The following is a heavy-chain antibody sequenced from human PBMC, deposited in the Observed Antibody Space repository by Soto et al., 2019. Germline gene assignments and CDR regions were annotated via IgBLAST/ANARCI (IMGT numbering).Heavy chain of an antibody. CDR3: TTDLGQYYYDSSGYYLNYYYGMDV. CDR2: IKSKTDGGTT. V-gene: IGHV3-15*01. Sequence: PGGSLRLSCAASGFTFSNAWMSWVRQAPGKGLEWVGRIKSKTDGGTTDYAAPVKGRFTISRDDSKNTLYLQMNSLKTEDTAVYYCTTDLGQYYYDSSGYYLNYYYGMDVWGQGTTVTVSS. J-gene: IGHJ6*02. D-gene: IGHD3-22*01. CDR1: GFTFSNAW.